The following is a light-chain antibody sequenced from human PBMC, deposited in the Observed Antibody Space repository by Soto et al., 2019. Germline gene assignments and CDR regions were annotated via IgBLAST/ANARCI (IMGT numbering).Light chain of an antibody. CDR2: GAF. CDR3: QQYGSSPRT. J-gene: IGKJ1*01. CDR1: QSVSRSY. Sequence: EMVLTQSPATLSLSLGERAKLACRASQSVSRSYLAWYQQKPGQAPRLLIYGAFKRATGIPDRFSGSGSGTDFTLTISRMEPEDFAVYCCQQYGSSPRTFGQGTKVDIK. V-gene: IGKV3-20*01.